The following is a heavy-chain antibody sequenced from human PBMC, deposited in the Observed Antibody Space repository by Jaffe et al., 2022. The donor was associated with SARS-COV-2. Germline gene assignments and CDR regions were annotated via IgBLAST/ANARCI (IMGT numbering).Heavy chain of an antibody. CDR3: ATSSRYCSSTSCYSYMDV. Sequence: QVQLQESGPGLVKPSGTLSLTCAVSGGSISSSNWWSWVRQPPGKGLEWIGEIYHSGSTNYNPSLKSRVTISVDKSKNQFSLKLSSVTAADTAVYYCATSSRYCSSTSCYSYMDVWGQGTTVTVSS. CDR2: IYHSGST. CDR1: GGSISSSNW. V-gene: IGHV4-4*02. J-gene: IGHJ6*02. D-gene: IGHD2-2*01.